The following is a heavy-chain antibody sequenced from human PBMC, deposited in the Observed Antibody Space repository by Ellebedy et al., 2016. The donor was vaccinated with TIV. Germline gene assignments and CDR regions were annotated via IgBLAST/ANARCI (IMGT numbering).Heavy chain of an antibody. J-gene: IGHJ4*02. CDR2: IDESGTTT. CDR3: ARDHQGHDY. CDR1: GFSFSEYL. V-gene: IGHV3-11*01. Sequence: GESLKISCAGSGFSFSEYLMSWIRQAPGKGLEWVAHIDESGTTTHYADSVKGRFTISRDNAKNSIYLQMNSLRVEDTAVYYCARDHQGHDYWGQGSLVTVSS.